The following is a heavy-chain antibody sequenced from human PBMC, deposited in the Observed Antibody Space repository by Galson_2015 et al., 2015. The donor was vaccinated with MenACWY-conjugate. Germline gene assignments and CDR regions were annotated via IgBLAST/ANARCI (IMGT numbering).Heavy chain of an antibody. Sequence: SLRLSCAASGFTFNMYTMDWVRQAPGKGLEWVSSISGGSSHIEYADSDKGRLTISRDNAKNSLYLQMSSLRAEDTAVYYCARHGPYSNGRHSGMDVWGQGTTVTVSS. D-gene: IGHD4-11*01. CDR3: ARHGPYSNGRHSGMDV. CDR1: GFTFNMYT. V-gene: IGHV3-21*01. J-gene: IGHJ6*02. CDR2: ISGGSSHI.